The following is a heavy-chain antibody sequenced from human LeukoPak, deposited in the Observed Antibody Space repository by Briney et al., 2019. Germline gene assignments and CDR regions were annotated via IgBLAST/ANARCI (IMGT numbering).Heavy chain of an antibody. CDR3: AKQLAGTLYYYYYGMDV. CDR2: ISWNSGSI. Sequence: GGSLRLSCAASGFTFDDYAMHWVRQAPGKGLEWVSGISWNSGSIGYADSVKGRFTISRDNAKNSLYLQMNSLRAEDTALYYCAKQLAGTLYYYYYGMDVWGQGTLVTVAS. D-gene: IGHD1-1*01. CDR1: GFTFDDYA. J-gene: IGHJ6*02. V-gene: IGHV3-9*01.